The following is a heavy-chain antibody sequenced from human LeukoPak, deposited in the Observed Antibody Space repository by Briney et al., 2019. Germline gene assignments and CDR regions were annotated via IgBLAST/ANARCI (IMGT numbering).Heavy chain of an antibody. V-gene: IGHV3-30*04. CDR2: ISYDGSNK. J-gene: IGHJ4*02. Sequence: GRSLRLSCTASGFTFGDYAMSWVRQAPGKGLEWVAVISYDGSNKYYADSVKGRFTISRDNSKNTLYLQMNSLRAEDTAVYYCALQTVEMATITGYHFDYWGQGTLVTVSS. D-gene: IGHD5-24*01. CDR3: ALQTVEMATITGYHFDY. CDR1: GFTFGDYA.